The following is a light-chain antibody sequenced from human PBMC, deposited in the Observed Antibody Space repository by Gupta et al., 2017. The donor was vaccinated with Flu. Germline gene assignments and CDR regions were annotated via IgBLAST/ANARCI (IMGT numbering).Light chain of an antibody. CDR2: KAS. CDR1: QSISSW. Sequence: DIQMTQSPPTLSASVGDRVTITCRASQSISSWLAWYQQKPGKAPKLLIYKASSLESGVPSRFSGSGSGTEFTLTISGLQPDDFAPYFCQQYDNNFPFTFGQGTRLEIK. CDR3: QQYDNNFPFT. V-gene: IGKV1-5*03. J-gene: IGKJ2*01.